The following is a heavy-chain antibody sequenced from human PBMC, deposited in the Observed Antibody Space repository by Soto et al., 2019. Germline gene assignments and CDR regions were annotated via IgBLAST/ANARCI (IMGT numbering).Heavy chain of an antibody. Sequence: QVQLVQSGAEVEKPGSSVKVSCRASGGSFRNYVMSWVRQAPGQGLEWMGGIIPVFETRTSAHKLQGRVTITADDSTTTVSMEMSNLTSEATAVYFCSFHSDSNSYSRFDFWVQGTLVTVSS. CDR1: GGSFRNYV. CDR2: IIPVFETR. V-gene: IGHV1-69*01. J-gene: IGHJ4*02. D-gene: IGHD4-4*01. CDR3: SFHSDSNSYSRFDF.